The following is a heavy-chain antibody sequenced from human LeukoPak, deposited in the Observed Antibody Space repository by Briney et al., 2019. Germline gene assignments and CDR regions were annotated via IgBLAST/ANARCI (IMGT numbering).Heavy chain of an antibody. J-gene: IGHJ4*02. CDR1: GGSISSYY. Sequence: SETLSLTCTVSGGSISSYYWSWIRQPPGKGLEWIGYIYYSGSTNYNPSLKSRVTISVDTSKNQFSLKLSSVTAADTAVYYCARSARGPGGDFDYWGQGTLVTVSS. D-gene: IGHD3-16*01. CDR3: ARSARGPGGDFDY. V-gene: IGHV4-59*01. CDR2: IYYSGST.